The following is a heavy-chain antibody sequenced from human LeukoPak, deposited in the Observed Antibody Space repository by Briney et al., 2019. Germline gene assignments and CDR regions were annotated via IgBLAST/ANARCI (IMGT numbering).Heavy chain of an antibody. CDR3: ARKNGHCSSTSCYVFWTQPAGWFDP. CDR1: GGSISSHY. Sequence: SETLSLTCTVSGGSISSHYWSWIRQPPGKGLEWIGYIYYSESTNYNPSLKSRVTISVDTSKNQFSLKLSSVTAADTAVYYCARKNGHCSSTSCYVFWTQPAGWFDPWGQGTLVTVSS. V-gene: IGHV4-59*11. CDR2: IYYSEST. D-gene: IGHD2-2*01. J-gene: IGHJ5*02.